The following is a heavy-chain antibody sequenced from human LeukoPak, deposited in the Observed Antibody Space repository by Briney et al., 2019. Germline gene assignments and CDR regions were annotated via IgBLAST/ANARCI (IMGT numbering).Heavy chain of an antibody. CDR2: ISSSVSTI. V-gene: IGHV3-11*01. D-gene: IGHD3-10*01. CDR3: ARDFGGYFDY. J-gene: IGHJ4*02. CDR1: GFIFSDFY. Sequence: AGGSLTLSCAASGFIFSDFYMSWIRQAPGKGLEWVSYISSSVSTIFYADSVKGRFTLPRDNAKNSLYLQMNSLRAEDTAVYYCARDFGGYFDYWGQGTLVTVSS.